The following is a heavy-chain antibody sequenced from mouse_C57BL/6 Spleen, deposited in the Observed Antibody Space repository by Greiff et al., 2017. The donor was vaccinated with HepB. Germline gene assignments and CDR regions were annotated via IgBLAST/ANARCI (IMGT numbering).Heavy chain of an antibody. V-gene: IGHV1-74*01. J-gene: IGHJ3*01. CDR3: AISASYYGSSYDAY. D-gene: IGHD1-1*01. CDR2: IHPSDSDT. Sequence: QVQLQQPGAELVKPGASVKVSCKASGYTFTSYWMHWVKQRPGQGLEWIGRIHPSDSDTNYNQKFKGRATLTVDKSSSTAYMQLSSLTSEDSEVYYCAISASYYGSSYDAYWGQGTLVTVSA. CDR1: GYTFTSYW.